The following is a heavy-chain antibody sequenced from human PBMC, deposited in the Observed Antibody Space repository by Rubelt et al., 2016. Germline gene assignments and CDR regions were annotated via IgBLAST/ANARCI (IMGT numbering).Heavy chain of an antibody. V-gene: IGHV4-39*07. J-gene: IGHJ5*02. D-gene: IGHD3-10*01. CDR2: ISYSGSI. CDR1: GGSISSQSHW. CDR3: VRGAVGFGDVSSWFDP. Sequence: QLQLQESGPKLVKPSETLSLTCTVSGGSISSQSHWWGWIRQPPGKGLEWIGSISYSGSIYYNPSLKRRVTISLEASQNQFSLKLRSVTAADTAVYFCVRGAVGFGDVSSWFDPWGQGTLVTVSS.